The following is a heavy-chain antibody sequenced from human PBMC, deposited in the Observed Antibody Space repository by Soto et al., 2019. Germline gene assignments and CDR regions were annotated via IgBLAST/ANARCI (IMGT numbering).Heavy chain of an antibody. V-gene: IGHV1-18*04. CDR2: ISAYNGNT. Sequence: QVQLVQSGAEVKKPGASVKVSCKASGYTFTSYGISWVRQAPGQGLEWMGWISAYNGNTNYAQKLQGRVTMTTDTSTSTAYMELRSLRSDDTAVYYCAGDARDDYVWGSYRFGMDVWGQGTTVTVSS. D-gene: IGHD3-16*01. CDR1: GYTFTSYG. J-gene: IGHJ6*02. CDR3: AGDARDDYVWGSYRFGMDV.